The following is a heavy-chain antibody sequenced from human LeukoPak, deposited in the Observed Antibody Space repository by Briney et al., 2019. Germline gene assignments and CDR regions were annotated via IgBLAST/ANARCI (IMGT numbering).Heavy chain of an antibody. CDR2: IYYSGTT. V-gene: IGHV4-39*07. CDR3: ARVSGGY. Sequence: PSETLSLTCTVSGASISSSSYYWSWIRQPPGKGLEWIGSIYYSGTTYYNPSLRGRVTISVDTSKNQFSLKVSSVTAADTAVYYCARVSGGYWGQGTLVTVSS. J-gene: IGHJ4*02. CDR1: GASISSSSYY. D-gene: IGHD5/OR15-5a*01.